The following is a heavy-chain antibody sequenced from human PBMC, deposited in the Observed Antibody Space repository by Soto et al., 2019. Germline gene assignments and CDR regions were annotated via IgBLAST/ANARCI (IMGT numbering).Heavy chain of an antibody. V-gene: IGHV3-48*03. CDR2: ITSGGTTV. CDR3: ARDHGLNYVPNWLDP. J-gene: IGHJ5*02. CDR1: GFTFSSYE. Sequence: PGGSLRLSCAASGFTFSSYEMSWVRQAPGKGLEWVSYITSGGTTVYYADSVKGRFTISRDNAKNSLFLQMNSLRAEDTAVYYCARDHGLNYVPNWLDPWGQGTLVTVSS. D-gene: IGHD3-10*02.